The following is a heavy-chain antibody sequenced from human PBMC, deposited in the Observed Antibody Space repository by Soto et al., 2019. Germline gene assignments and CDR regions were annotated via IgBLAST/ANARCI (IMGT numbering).Heavy chain of an antibody. CDR3: AREGSSPNIYYYYYYMDV. Sequence: QVQLVESGGGVVQPGRSLRLSCAASGFTFSSYGMHWVRQAPGKGLEWVAVIWYDGSNKYYADSVKGRFTISRDNSKNTLYLQMNSLRAEDTAVYYCAREGSSPNIYYYYYYMDVWGKGTTVTVSS. CDR1: GFTFSSYG. V-gene: IGHV3-33*01. D-gene: IGHD6-6*01. CDR2: IWYDGSNK. J-gene: IGHJ6*03.